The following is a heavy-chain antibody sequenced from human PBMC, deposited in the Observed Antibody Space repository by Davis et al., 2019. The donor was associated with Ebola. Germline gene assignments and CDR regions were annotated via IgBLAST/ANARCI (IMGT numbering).Heavy chain of an antibody. CDR2: INAGNGNT. Sequence: AASVKVSCKASGFTFTRYGIRWVRQAPGQRLEWMGWINAGNGNTRATQKFQARVTISRDTSASTAYMELNSLSSGDTAVYYCARGPGIWGQGTLVTVSS. J-gene: IGHJ4*02. V-gene: IGHV1-3*01. D-gene: IGHD1-26*01. CDR1: GFTFTRYG. CDR3: ARGPGI.